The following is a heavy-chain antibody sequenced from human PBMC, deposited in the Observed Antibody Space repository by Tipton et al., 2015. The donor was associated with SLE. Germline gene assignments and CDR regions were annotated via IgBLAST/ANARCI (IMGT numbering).Heavy chain of an antibody. Sequence: TLSLTCAVSGGSISSGGYSWSWIRQPPGKGLEWIGYIYHSGSTYSNPSLKSRVTIPVDRSKNQFSLKLSSVTAADTAVYYCARDTGYCSGGSCPPGYWGQGTLVTVSS. CDR2: IYHSGST. J-gene: IGHJ4*02. D-gene: IGHD2-15*01. CDR3: ARDTGYCSGGSCPPGY. V-gene: IGHV4-30-2*01. CDR1: GGSISSGGYS.